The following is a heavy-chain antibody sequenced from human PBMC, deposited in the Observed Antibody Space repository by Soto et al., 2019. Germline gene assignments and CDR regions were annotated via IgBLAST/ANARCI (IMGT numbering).Heavy chain of an antibody. Sequence: CGSLRLSSAASGFTVNNYAMNWVLQAPGKGLEWVATISATGGSTYYADSVKGRFTISRDNSKNTLYLQMNGLRVEDTAVYYCAKDRLAGIFDYWGQGTQVTVSS. CDR1: GFTVNNYA. J-gene: IGHJ4*02. V-gene: IGHV3-23*01. CDR3: AKDRLAGIFDY. CDR2: ISATGGST. D-gene: IGHD1-20*01.